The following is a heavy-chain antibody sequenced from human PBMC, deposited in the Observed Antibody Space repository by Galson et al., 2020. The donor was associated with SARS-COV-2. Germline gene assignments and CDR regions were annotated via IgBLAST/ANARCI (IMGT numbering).Heavy chain of an antibody. CDR2: IWYDGSNK. J-gene: IGHJ6*03. Sequence: GESLKISCAASGFTFSSYGMHWVRPAPGKGLEWVAVIWYDGSNKYYADSVKGRFTISRDNSKNTLYLQMNSLRAEDTAVYYCAKDRGGVVPAAYMDVWGKGTTVTVSS. V-gene: IGHV3-33*06. CDR3: AKDRGGVVPAAYMDV. CDR1: GFTFSSYG. D-gene: IGHD2-2*01.